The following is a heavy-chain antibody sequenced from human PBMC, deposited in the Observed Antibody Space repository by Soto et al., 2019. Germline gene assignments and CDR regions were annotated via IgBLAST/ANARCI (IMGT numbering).Heavy chain of an antibody. V-gene: IGHV4-34*01. CDR2: INHSGST. CDR1: GASFSGYY. D-gene: IGHD6-13*01. CDR3: ARGLGGYSSSWYGGRRYYGMDV. J-gene: IGHJ6*02. Sequence: SDTLSLTCAFYGASFSGYYWSWIRQPPGKGLEWIGEINHSGSTNYNPSLKSRVTISVDTSKNQFSLKLSSVTAADTAVYYCARGLGGYSSSWYGGRRYYGMDVWGQGTTVT.